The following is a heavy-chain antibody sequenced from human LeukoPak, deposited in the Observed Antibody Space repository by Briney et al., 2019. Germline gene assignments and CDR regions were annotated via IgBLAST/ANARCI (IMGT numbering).Heavy chain of an antibody. CDR2: ISAYNGNT. CDR1: GYTFTSYG. J-gene: IGHJ5*02. CDR3: ARSPVGVRKKHDL. Sequence: ASVTVSCKASGYTFTSYGISWVRQAPGQGLEWMGWISAYNGNTNYAQKLQGRITMTRDTSVSTAYMELNSLTSEDTAVYYCARSPVGVRKKHDLWGQGTLVIVSS. D-gene: IGHD3-10*01. V-gene: IGHV1-18*01.